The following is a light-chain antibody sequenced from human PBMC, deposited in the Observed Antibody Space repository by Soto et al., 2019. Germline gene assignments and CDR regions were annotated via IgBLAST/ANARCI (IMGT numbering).Light chain of an antibody. Sequence: QSALTQPASVSGSPGQSITISCTGTSSDVGGYNYVSWYQQHPVKAPKLMIYEVSNRPSGVSNRFSGSKSGNTASLTISGLQDEDEADYYCSSYTSSSTRVFGRGTKLTVL. CDR2: EVS. J-gene: IGLJ2*01. V-gene: IGLV2-14*01. CDR1: SSDVGGYNY. CDR3: SSYTSSSTRV.